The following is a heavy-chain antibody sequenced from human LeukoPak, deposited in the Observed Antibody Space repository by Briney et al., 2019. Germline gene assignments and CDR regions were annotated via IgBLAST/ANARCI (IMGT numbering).Heavy chain of an antibody. Sequence: ASVKVSCKASGGTFSSYAISWVRQAPGQGLEWMGGIIPIFGTANYAQKFQGRVTITADESTSTAYMELSSLRSGDTAVYYCASGYCSGGSCYSYYFDYWGQGTLVTVSS. CDR3: ASGYCSGGSCYSYYFDY. CDR1: GGTFSSYA. J-gene: IGHJ4*02. D-gene: IGHD2-15*01. CDR2: IIPIFGTA. V-gene: IGHV1-69*13.